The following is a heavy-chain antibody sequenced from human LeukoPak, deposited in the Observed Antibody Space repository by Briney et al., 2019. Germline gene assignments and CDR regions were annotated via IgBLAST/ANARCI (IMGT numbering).Heavy chain of an antibody. D-gene: IGHD6-25*01. J-gene: IGHJ4*02. CDR2: INSIGSGM. V-gene: IGHV3-48*02. CDR3: ARGVSRYISGWHFDY. Sequence: GGSLRLSCAASGFSLSDYNMNWVRQTPGKGLEWVSYINSIGSGMHYTDPVRGRFTISRDNAKNSLYLQMNSLRDEDTALYYCARGVSRYISGWHFDYWGQGALVTVSS. CDR1: GFSLSDYN.